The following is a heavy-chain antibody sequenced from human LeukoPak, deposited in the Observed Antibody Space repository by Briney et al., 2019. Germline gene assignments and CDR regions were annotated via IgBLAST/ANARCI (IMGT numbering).Heavy chain of an antibody. J-gene: IGHJ3*02. CDR3: AREEIPYGAFDI. Sequence: ASVKVSCKASGYTFTSYAMHWVRQAPGRRLEWMGWSNAGNGNTKYSQEFQDRVTITWDTSASTAYMELSSLRSEDMAVYYCAREEIPYGAFDIWGQGTMVTVSS. CDR1: GYTFTSYA. V-gene: IGHV1-3*02. D-gene: IGHD2-2*02. CDR2: SNAGNGNT.